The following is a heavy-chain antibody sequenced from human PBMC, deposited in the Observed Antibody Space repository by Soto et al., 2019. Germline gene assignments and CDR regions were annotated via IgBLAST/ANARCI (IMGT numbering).Heavy chain of an antibody. CDR3: ARHSTYSGYVDGMDV. CDR1: GYSFTSYW. V-gene: IGHV5-51*01. J-gene: IGHJ6*02. Sequence: GESLKISCKGSGYSFTSYWISRVRQMPGKGLEWMGIIYPGDSDTRYSPSFQGQVTISADKSISTAYLQWSSLKASDTAMYYCARHSTYSGYVDGMDVWGQGTTVTVSS. D-gene: IGHD5-12*01. CDR2: IYPGDSDT.